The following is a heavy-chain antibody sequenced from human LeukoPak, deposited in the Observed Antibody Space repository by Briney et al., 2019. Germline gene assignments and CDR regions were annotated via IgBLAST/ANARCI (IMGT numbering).Heavy chain of an antibody. J-gene: IGHJ4*02. CDR1: GFTFSSYW. CDR2: ISTDGGTT. CDR3: ARDSSGWSFDY. Sequence: GGSLRRSCAASGFTFSSYWMNWVRQGPGKGLVWVSRISTDGGTTRYADSVKGRFTISRDNAKNTLYLQMNSLRAEDTAVYYCARDSSGWSFDYWGQGTLVTVSS. V-gene: IGHV3-74*01. D-gene: IGHD6-19*01.